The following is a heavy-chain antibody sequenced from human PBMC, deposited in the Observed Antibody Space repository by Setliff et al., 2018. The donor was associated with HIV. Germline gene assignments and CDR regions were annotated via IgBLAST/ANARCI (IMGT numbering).Heavy chain of an antibody. CDR1: GGSFSGYY. V-gene: IGHV4-34*01. CDR3: ARENGRTNYYYYYGLDV. CDR2: INHSGST. J-gene: IGHJ6*02. Sequence: SETLSLTCAVYGGSFSGYYWSWIRQPPGKGLEWIGEINHSGSTKYNPSLKSRVTISVDTSKNQFSLKLSSVTAADTAVYYCARENGRTNYYYYYGLDVWGQGTTVTVSS.